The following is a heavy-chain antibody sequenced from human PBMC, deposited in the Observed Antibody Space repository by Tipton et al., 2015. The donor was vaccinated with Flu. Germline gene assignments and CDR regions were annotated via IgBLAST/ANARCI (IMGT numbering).Heavy chain of an antibody. D-gene: IGHD5-18*01. CDR1: GGSISSSSYY. V-gene: IGHV4-39*01. J-gene: IGHJ6*03. CDR2: IYYSGST. CDR3: ARVPIQRYYMDV. Sequence: TLSLTCTVSGGSISSSSYYWGWIRQPPGKGLEWIGSIYYSGSTYYNPSLKSRVTISVDTSKNQFSLKLSSVTAADTAVYYCARVPIQRYYMDVWGKGTTVTVSS.